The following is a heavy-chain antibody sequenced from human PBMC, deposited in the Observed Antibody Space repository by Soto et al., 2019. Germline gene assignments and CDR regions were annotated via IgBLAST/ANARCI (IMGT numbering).Heavy chain of an antibody. J-gene: IGHJ4*02. CDR2: IYGGGTT. D-gene: IGHD6-19*01. Sequence: EVQLVESGGGWIQPGGSLRLSCAASGFAVSSKYMTWVRQAPGKGLEWVSVIYGGGTTYYADSVKGRFTISTDTSKLTLYLQMTSLSAEDTAVYYCVQTTGWPGFDFWGQGTLVTVSS. CDR3: VQTTGWPGFDF. CDR1: GFAVSSKY. V-gene: IGHV3-53*01.